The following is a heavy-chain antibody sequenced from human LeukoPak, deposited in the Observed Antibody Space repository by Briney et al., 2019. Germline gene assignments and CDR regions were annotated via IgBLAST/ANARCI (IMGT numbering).Heavy chain of an antibody. CDR1: GFTFTSSA. V-gene: IGHV1-58*01. D-gene: IGHD1-26*01. CDR3: AASSLHTNFDY. CDR2: IVVGSGNT. Sequence: ASVKASCKASGFTFTSSAVQWVRQARGQRLEWIGWIVVGSGNTNYAQKFQERVTITRDMSTSTAYMELSSLRSEDTAVYYCAASSLHTNFDYWGQGTLVPVSS. J-gene: IGHJ4*02.